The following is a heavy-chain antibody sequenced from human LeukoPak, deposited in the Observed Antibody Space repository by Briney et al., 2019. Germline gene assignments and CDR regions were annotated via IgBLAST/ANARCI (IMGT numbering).Heavy chain of an antibody. D-gene: IGHD3-10*01. Sequence: KPSETLSLTCTVSGGSISSYYWSWIRQPPGKGLEWIGYIYYSGSTYYNPSLKSRVTISVDTSKNQFSLKLSSVTAADTAVYYCARDDGSGSFFDYWGQGTLVTVSS. V-gene: IGHV4-30-4*08. CDR1: GGSISSYY. J-gene: IGHJ4*02. CDR3: ARDDGSGSFFDY. CDR2: IYYSGST.